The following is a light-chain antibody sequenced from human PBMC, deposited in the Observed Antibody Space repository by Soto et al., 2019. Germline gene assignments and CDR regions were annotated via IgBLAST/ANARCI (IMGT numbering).Light chain of an antibody. CDR2: TNN. J-gene: IGLJ2*01. CDR3: ATWDDSLNGDVV. Sequence: QSVLTQPPSASGTPGQRVTISCSGSSSNIGSNTVNWSQQLPGTAPKLLIYTNNQRPSGVPDRFSGSKSGTSASLAISGLQSEDEADYYCATWDDSLNGDVVFGGGTQLTVL. CDR1: SSNIGSNT. V-gene: IGLV1-44*01.